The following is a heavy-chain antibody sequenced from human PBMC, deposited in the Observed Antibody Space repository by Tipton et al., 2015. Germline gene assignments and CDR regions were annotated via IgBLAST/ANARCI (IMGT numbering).Heavy chain of an antibody. D-gene: IGHD3-10*01. Sequence: TLSLTCTVSGGSLNSYYWNWIRQPAGKGLEWIGHIFSTGRTNYNPSLKSRVTISVDTSKNQFSLKLSSVTAADTAVYYCARVGAVWYYGSGTWFDPWGQGTLVTVSS. CDR1: GGSLNSYY. CDR3: ARVGAVWYYGSGTWFDP. J-gene: IGHJ5*02. CDR2: IFSTGRT. V-gene: IGHV4-4*07.